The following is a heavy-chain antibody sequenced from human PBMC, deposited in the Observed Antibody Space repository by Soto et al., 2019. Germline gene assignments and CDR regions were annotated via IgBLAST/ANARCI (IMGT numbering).Heavy chain of an antibody. V-gene: IGHV1-46*03. CDR1: GFTFTSYY. CDR2: INPSGDTT. J-gene: IGHJ4*01. Sequence: ASVKVSCKASGFTFTSYYMHWVRQAPAQGLGWMGIINPSGDTTNYAQEFQGRVTMTRDTSTSTVYMELSSLRSEDTAVYYCTIGAYCGGDCYDYWG. CDR3: TIGAYCGGDCYDY. D-gene: IGHD2-21*01.